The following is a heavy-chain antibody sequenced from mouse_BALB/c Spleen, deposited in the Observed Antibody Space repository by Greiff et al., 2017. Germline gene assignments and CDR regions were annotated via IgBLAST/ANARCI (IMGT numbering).Heavy chain of an antibody. CDR1: GFTFSSYA. CDR2: ISSGGST. Sequence: EVQGVESGGGLVKPGGSLKLSCAASGFTFSSYAMSWVRQTPEKRLEWVASISSGGSTYYPDSVKGRFTISRDNARNILYLQMSSLRSEDTAMYYCARGRSEGAYWGQGTLVTVSA. J-gene: IGHJ3*01. V-gene: IGHV5-6-5*01. CDR3: ARGRSEGAY.